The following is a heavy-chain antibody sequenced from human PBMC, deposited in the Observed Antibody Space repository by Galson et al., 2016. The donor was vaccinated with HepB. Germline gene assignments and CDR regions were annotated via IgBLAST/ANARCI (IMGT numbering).Heavy chain of an antibody. V-gene: IGHV3-49*03. D-gene: IGHD3/OR15-3a*01. CDR1: GFTFGDYI. J-gene: IGHJ4*02. CDR2: IRSKAYGGTI. Sequence: SLRLSCAASGFTFGDYIMNWFRQAPGKGLEWVGVIRSKAYGGTIEYAASVRGRFTISRDNSKNTLFLQMDGLRADDTAVYYCAREAGTGRLHGMYYFDQWGQGTLVTVSS. CDR3: AREAGTGRLHGMYYFDQ.